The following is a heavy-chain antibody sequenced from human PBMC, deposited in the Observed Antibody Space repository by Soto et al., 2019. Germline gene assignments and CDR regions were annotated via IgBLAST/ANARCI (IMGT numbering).Heavy chain of an antibody. Sequence: SETLSLTCAVSGGSISSGGYSWSWIRQPPGKGLEWIGEINHSGSTNYNPSLKSQVTISVDTSKNQFSLKLSSVTAADTAVYYCARVPLTMVPPDKDYWGQGTLVTVSS. CDR3: ARVPLTMVPPDKDY. CDR2: INHSGST. J-gene: IGHJ4*02. D-gene: IGHD3-10*01. V-gene: IGHV4-30-2*01. CDR1: GGSISSGGYS.